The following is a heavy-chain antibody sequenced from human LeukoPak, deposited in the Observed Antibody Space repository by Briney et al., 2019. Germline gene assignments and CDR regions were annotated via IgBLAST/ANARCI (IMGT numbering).Heavy chain of an antibody. V-gene: IGHV3-7*01. CDR2: INQDGSEK. D-gene: IGHD5-12*01. CDR3: ARDGGVSGYDLLDY. Sequence: PGGSLRFSCAASGFTFSDYYMSWIRQAPGKGLEWVANINQDGSEKYFVDSVKGRFTISRDNAKNSVFLQMNSLTVEVTAVYYCARDGGVSGYDLLDYWGQGTLVTVSS. J-gene: IGHJ4*02. CDR1: GFTFSDYY.